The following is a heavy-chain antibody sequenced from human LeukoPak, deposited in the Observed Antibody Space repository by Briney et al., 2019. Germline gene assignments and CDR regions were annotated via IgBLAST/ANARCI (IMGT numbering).Heavy chain of an antibody. CDR1: GFTFSSYS. Sequence: GGSLRLSCAASGFTFSSYSMSWVRQAPGKGLEWVANIKQDGSEKYYVDSVKGRFTISRDNAKNSLYLQMNSLRAEDTAVYYCVCDSSSWYSGYFQHWGQGTLVTVSS. J-gene: IGHJ1*01. CDR3: VCDSSSWYSGYFQH. D-gene: IGHD6-13*01. V-gene: IGHV3-7*01. CDR2: IKQDGSEK.